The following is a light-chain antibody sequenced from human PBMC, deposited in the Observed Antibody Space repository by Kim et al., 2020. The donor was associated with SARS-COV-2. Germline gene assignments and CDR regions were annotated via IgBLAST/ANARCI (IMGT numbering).Light chain of an antibody. Sequence: QSITISCTGPSSDVGSYNLVSWYQQHPGKAPKLMIYEVSKRPSGVSNRFSGSKSGNTASLTISGLQAEDEADYYCCSYAGSSTVVFGGGTKLTVL. CDR2: EVS. CDR3: CSYAGSSTVV. CDR1: SSDVGSYNL. V-gene: IGLV2-23*02. J-gene: IGLJ2*01.